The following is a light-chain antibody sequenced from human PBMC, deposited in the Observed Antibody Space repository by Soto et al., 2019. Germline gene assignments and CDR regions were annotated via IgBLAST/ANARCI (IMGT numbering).Light chain of an antibody. V-gene: IGKV3-20*01. CDR3: QQYGSSPPLLT. Sequence: EIVLTQSPGTLSLSPGERATLSCRASQSVSSSYLAWYQQKPGQAPRLLIHGASSRATGIPDRFSGSGSGTDFTLTISRLEPEDFAVYYCQQYGSSPPLLTFGGGTKVEIK. CDR2: GAS. CDR1: QSVSSSY. J-gene: IGKJ4*01.